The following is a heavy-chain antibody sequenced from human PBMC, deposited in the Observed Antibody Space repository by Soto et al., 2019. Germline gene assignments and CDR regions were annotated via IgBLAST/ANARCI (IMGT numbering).Heavy chain of an antibody. D-gene: IGHD2-21*02. CDR2: INAGNGNT. Sequence: QVQRVQSGAEVKKPGASVKVSCKASGYTFTSYAMHWVRQAPGQRLEWMGWINAGNGNTKYSQKFQGRVTITRDTSASTAYMELSSLRSEDTAVYYCARSIVVVTAADYWCLGTLVTVSS. V-gene: IGHV1-3*01. J-gene: IGHJ4*02. CDR3: ARSIVVVTAADY. CDR1: GYTFTSYA.